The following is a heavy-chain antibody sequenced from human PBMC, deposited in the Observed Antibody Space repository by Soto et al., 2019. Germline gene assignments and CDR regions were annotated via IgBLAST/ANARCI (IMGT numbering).Heavy chain of an antibody. J-gene: IGHJ6*03. Sequence: QAQLEQSGAEVKKPGASVKISCKASGYTFTNYAVHWLRQAPGQGLEWMGWLNAGNGDTKYSPTFQGRVTTTRDTSATTAYMEFSRLRPEDTAVYYCARQGLPYNSGSGDYFYYYITYLDVWGKGTTVTVSS. V-gene: IGHV1-3*01. D-gene: IGHD3-10*01. CDR3: ARQGLPYNSGSGDYFYYYITYLDV. CDR2: LNAGNGDT. CDR1: GYTFTNYA.